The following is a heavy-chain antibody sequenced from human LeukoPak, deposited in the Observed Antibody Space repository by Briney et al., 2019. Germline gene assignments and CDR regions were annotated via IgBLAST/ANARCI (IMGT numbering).Heavy chain of an antibody. J-gene: IGHJ4*02. CDR3: ARLDYYGSGSFNY. Sequence: SETLSLTCTVSGGSISSSGYYWGWIRQPPGKGLEWIGSIYYSGSTYYNPSLKSRVTISVDTSKNQFSLKLSSVTAADTAVYYCARLDYYGSGSFNYWGQGTLVTVSS. V-gene: IGHV4-39*01. CDR2: IYYSGST. CDR1: GGSISSSGYY. D-gene: IGHD3-10*01.